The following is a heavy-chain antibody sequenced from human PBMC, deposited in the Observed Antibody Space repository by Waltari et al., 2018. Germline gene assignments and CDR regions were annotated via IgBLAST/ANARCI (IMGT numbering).Heavy chain of an antibody. Sequence: EVQLVESGGGLVQPGRSLRLSCAASGFTFADYAMHWVRQGPGKGLGWVSGISCKSGSIVDADSVKCRFTISRDNAKNSLYLQMNSLRAEDMALYYCAKSYCSSTNCPILTWGQGTLVTASS. D-gene: IGHD2-2*01. CDR1: GFTFADYA. J-gene: IGHJ5*02. CDR3: AKSYCSSTNCPILT. V-gene: IGHV3-9*03. CDR2: ISCKSGSI.